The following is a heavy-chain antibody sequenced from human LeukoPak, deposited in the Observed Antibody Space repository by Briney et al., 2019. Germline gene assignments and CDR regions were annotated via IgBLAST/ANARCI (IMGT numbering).Heavy chain of an antibody. CDR3: TAGSNY. D-gene: IGHD5-24*01. J-gene: IGHJ4*02. Sequence: GGSLRLSCAASGFTFGDYGMYWVRQTPGKGLEWVGRIKSKNEGGTIDYTAPVKGRFTISRDDSKNTLYLQMYSLKIEDTAVYYCTAGSNYWGQGTLVTVSS. V-gene: IGHV3-15*07. CDR2: IKSKNEGGTI. CDR1: GFTFGDYG.